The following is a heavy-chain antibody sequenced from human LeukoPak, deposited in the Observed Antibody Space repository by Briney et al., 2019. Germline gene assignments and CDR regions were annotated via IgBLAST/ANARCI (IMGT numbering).Heavy chain of an antibody. CDR3: AIDRSEAFDM. Sequence: PSETLSHTYSVSGGSISSYYWSWIRQPAGKGLEWIGRIYTSGSTNYNPSLKSRVTISVDKSKNQFSLKLSSVTAADTAVYYCAIDRSEAFDMWGQGAMVTVSS. V-gene: IGHV4-4*07. CDR2: IYTSGST. CDR1: GGSISSYY. J-gene: IGHJ3*02. D-gene: IGHD3-16*02.